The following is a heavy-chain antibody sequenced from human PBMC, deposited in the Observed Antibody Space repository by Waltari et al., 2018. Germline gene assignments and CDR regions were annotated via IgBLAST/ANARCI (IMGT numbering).Heavy chain of an antibody. Sequence: QVQLQESGPGPVKPSETLSLTCAVSGHSVSSGYYWGWIRQPPRKGREWIGSIRHGEGTYYKPSVSSRVTISVDTSTNQFSLNLRYVTAADTAVYYCARGTATGTTDLAHWGQGALVTVSS. D-gene: IGHD1-1*01. V-gene: IGHV4-38-2*01. CDR3: ARGTATGTTDLAH. CDR2: IRHGEGT. CDR1: GHSVSSGYY. J-gene: IGHJ4*02.